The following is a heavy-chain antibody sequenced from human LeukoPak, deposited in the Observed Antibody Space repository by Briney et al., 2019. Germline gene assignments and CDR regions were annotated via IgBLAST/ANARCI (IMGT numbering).Heavy chain of an antibody. Sequence: GGSLRLSCAASGFTFSSYAMSWVRQAPGKGLEWVSAISGSGGSTYYADSVKGRSTISRDNSKNTLYLQMNSLRAEDTAVYYCVNEAYYGDFFDYWGQGTLVTVSS. D-gene: IGHD4-17*01. CDR3: VNEAYYGDFFDY. CDR2: ISGSGGST. J-gene: IGHJ4*02. CDR1: GFTFSSYA. V-gene: IGHV3-23*01.